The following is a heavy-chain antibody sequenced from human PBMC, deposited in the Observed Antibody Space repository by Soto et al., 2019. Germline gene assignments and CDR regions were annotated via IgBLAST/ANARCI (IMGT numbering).Heavy chain of an antibody. CDR2: IHHTATT. D-gene: IGHD3-16*01. CDR1: GGSITRRNQY. CDR3: STYSYYDHSIGYHDS. J-gene: IGHJ5*01. Sequence: SETLSLSSTDSGGSITRRNQYWSWVCQPPGKGLEWVAGIHHTATTYYNQSLRSRITMSIDTSNNRFSLILTSGTASDTATYCCSTYSYYDHSIGYHDSWSQGTPVTVSS. V-gene: IGHV4-39*01.